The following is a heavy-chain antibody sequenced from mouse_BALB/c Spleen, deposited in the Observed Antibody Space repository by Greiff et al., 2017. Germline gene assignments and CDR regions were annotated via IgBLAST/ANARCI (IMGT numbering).Heavy chain of an antibody. CDR3: ARALRY. CDR2: ISSGSSTI. CDR1: GFTFSSFG. J-gene: IGHJ3*01. D-gene: IGHD1-1*01. Sequence: EVQRVESGGGLVQPGGSRKLSCAASGFTFSSFGMHWVRQAPEKGLEWVAYISSGSSTIYYADTVKGRFTISRDNPKNTLFLQMTSLRSEDTAMYYCARALRYWGQGTLVTVSA. V-gene: IGHV5-17*02.